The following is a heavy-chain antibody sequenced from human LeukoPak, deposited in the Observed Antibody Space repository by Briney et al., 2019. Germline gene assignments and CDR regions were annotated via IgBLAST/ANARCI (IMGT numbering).Heavy chain of an antibody. D-gene: IGHD3-10*01. CDR2: IYYSGST. CDR3: ARSWFGELLGTFDY. V-gene: IGHV4-31*03. CDR1: GGSISSGGYY. J-gene: IGHJ4*02. Sequence: SETLSLTGTVSGGSISSGGYYWSWIRQHPGKGLEWIGYIYYSGSTYYNPSLKSRVTISVDTSKNQFSLKLSSVTAADTAVYYCARSWFGELLGTFDYWGQGTLVTVSS.